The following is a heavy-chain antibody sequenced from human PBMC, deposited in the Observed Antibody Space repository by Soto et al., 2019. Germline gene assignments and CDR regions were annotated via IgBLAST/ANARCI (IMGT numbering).Heavy chain of an antibody. D-gene: IGHD1-7*01. J-gene: IGHJ6*03. CDR1: GFTVSSYY. V-gene: IGHV3-53*04. CDR2: IYSGGST. Sequence: GGSLRLSCACSGFTVSSYYMSLVRQAPEKGLEWGSVIYSGGSTYYADSVKGRFTISRHNSKNTLYLQMNSLRAEDTAVYYCARGTTGDYYYYYMDDWGKGTTVTVSS. CDR3: ARGTTGDYYYYYMDD.